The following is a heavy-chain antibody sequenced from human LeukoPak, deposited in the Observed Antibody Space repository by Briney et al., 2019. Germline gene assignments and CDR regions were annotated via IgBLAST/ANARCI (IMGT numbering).Heavy chain of an antibody. J-gene: IGHJ4*02. Sequence: GGSLRLSCAASGFTFSSYPMSWVRQAPGKGLEWVSAISGSGGSTYYADSVKGRFTISRDNSKNTLYLQMNSLRAEDTAVYYCAIALHYYDSSGYFDYWGQGTLVTVSS. CDR2: ISGSGGST. V-gene: IGHV3-23*01. CDR3: AIALHYYDSSGYFDY. D-gene: IGHD3-22*01. CDR1: GFTFSSYP.